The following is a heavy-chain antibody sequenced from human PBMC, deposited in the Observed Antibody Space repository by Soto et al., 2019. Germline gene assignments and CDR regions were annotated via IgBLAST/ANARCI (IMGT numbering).Heavy chain of an antibody. D-gene: IGHD1-26*01. V-gene: IGHV1-3*01. J-gene: IGHJ4*02. CDR3: ARGASPLIDY. CDR2: INAGNGNT. Sequence: GASVEVSCKASVYTFTSYAMHWVRQAPGQRLEWMGWINAGNGNTKYSQKFQGRVTIIRDTSASTAYMELSSLRSEDTAVYYCARGASPLIDYWGQGTLVTVS. CDR1: VYTFTSYA.